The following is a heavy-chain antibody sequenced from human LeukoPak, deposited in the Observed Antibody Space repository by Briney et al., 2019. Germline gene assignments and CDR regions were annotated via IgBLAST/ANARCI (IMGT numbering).Heavy chain of an antibody. CDR1: AFTFRSYG. CDR2: ISYDGSGQ. D-gene: IGHD2-2*01. V-gene: IGHV3-30*18. J-gene: IGHJ6*02. CDR3: AKDQRTMTRRMDV. Sequence: GRSLRLSCVASAFTFRSYGMHWVRQAPGKGLEWVAVISYDGSGQYYADSLKGRFTISRDNSKNTLYLQMNSLRVEDTAVYYCAKDQRTMTRRMDVWGQGTTVTVSS.